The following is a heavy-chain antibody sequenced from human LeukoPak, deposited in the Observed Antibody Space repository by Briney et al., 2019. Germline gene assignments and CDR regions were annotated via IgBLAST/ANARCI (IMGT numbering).Heavy chain of an antibody. V-gene: IGHV4-38-2*02. Sequence: SETLSLTCTVSGYSISSGYYWGWIRQPPGKGLEWIGSIYHSGSTYYNPSLKSRVTIPVDTYKNQFSLKLSSVTAADTAVYYCERVAGRPTGGYSSVPAAFDIWGQGTMVTVSS. J-gene: IGHJ3*02. CDR2: IYHSGST. CDR3: ERVAGRPTGGYSSVPAAFDI. D-gene: IGHD3-22*01. CDR1: GYSISSGYY.